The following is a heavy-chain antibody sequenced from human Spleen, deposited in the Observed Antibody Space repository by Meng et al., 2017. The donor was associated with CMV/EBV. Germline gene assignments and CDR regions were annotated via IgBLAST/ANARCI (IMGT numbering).Heavy chain of an antibody. D-gene: IGHD3-10*01. CDR1: GFTFSNAW. CDR2: ISSSSSYI. V-gene: IGHV3-21*01. J-gene: IGHJ4*02. Sequence: GESLKISCAASGFTFSNAWMSWVRQAPGKGLEWVSSISSSSSYIYYADSVKGRFTISRDNAKNSLYLQMNSLRAEDTAVYYCARDGTGGYYFDYWGQGTLVTVSS. CDR3: ARDGTGGYYFDY.